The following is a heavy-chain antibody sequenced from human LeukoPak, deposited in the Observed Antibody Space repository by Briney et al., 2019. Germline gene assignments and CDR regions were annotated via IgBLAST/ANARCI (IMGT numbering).Heavy chain of an antibody. J-gene: IGHJ4*02. CDR2: IWSGGRNK. CDR3: VRELGPFTGFDY. V-gene: IGHV3-33*08. D-gene: IGHD3-16*01. Sequence: GGSLRLSCSASGFTFSTYWMSWVRQAPGKGLEWVAVIWSGGRNKFYADSVKGRFTVSRDNSKNTLDLQMNSLRVDDTAVYYCVRELGPFTGFDYWGQGTLVTVSS. CDR1: GFTFSTYW.